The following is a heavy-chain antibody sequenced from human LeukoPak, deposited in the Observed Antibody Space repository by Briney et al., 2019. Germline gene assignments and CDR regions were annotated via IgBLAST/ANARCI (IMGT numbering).Heavy chain of an antibody. V-gene: IGHV3-74*01. CDR1: GFTFSSYW. D-gene: IGHD1-20*01. J-gene: IGHJ5*02. CDR2: IDSDGSST. Sequence: GGSLRLSCAASGFTFSSYWMHWVRQAPGKGLVWVSRIDSDGSSTDYADSVKGRFTISRDNAKNTLYLQMNSLRVEDTALYYCARALYNWNDGTFDPWGQGTLVTVSS. CDR3: ARALYNWNDGTFDP.